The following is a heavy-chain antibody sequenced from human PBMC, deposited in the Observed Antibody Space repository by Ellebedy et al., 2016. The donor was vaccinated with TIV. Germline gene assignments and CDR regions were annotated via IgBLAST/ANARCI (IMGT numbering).Heavy chain of an antibody. J-gene: IGHJ4*02. CDR1: GFTFSSYS. Sequence: GESLKISCAASGFTFSSYSMNWVRQAPGKGLEWVSYISSSSSTIYYADSVKGRFTISRDNAKNSLYLQMNSLRDEDTAVYYCAPLKRPPYWGQGTLVTVSS. V-gene: IGHV3-48*02. D-gene: IGHD6-25*01. CDR3: APLKRPPY. CDR2: ISSSSSTI.